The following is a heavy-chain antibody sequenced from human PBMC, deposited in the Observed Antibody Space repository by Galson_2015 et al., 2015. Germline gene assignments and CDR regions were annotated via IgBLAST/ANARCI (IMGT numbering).Heavy chain of an antibody. Sequence: MNWVRQAPGKGLDWVSTISASGVSTYYADSVKGRFTLSRDNSKNTLYLQMNSLRAEDTALYYCAKALSSAWYYFDSWGQGALVTVSS. D-gene: IGHD6-19*01. V-gene: IGHV3-23*01. J-gene: IGHJ4*02. CDR3: AKALSSAWYYFDS. CDR2: ISASGVST.